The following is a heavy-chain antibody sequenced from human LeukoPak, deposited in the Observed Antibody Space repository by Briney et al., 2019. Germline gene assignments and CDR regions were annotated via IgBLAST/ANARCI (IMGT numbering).Heavy chain of an antibody. CDR2: IYTSGST. CDR3: ARPARYYYYMDV. CDR1: GGSISSGSYY. V-gene: IGHV4-61*02. J-gene: IGHJ6*03. Sequence: PSETLSLTCTVSGGSISSGSYYWSWIRQPAGKGLEWIGRIYTSGSTYYNPSLKSRVTISVDTSKNQFSLKLSSVTAADTAVYYCARPARYYYYMDVWGKGTTVTISS.